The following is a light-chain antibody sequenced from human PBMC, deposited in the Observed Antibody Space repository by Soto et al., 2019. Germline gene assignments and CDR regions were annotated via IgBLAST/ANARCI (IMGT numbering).Light chain of an antibody. Sequence: QSVLTQPPSASGTPGQRVTIPCSGSSSNIGSNYVYWYQQLPGTAPKLLIYRNNQRPSGGPDRFSGSKSGTSASLAISGLRSEDEADYYCAAWDDSLSVFYVFGTGTKVTVL. CDR3: AAWDDSLSVFYV. J-gene: IGLJ1*01. CDR1: SSNIGSNY. CDR2: RNN. V-gene: IGLV1-47*01.